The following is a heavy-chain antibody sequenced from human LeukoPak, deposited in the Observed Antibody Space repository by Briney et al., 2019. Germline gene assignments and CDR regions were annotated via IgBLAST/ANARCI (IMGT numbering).Heavy chain of an antibody. CDR1: GYTFTSYD. Sequence: ASVKVSCKASGYTFTSYDINWMRQATGQGLEWMGWMNPNSGNTGYAQKFQGRVTITRNTSISTAYMELSSLRSEDTAVYYCARGGKLRAYFDYWGQGTLVTVSS. CDR3: ARGGKLRAYFDY. V-gene: IGHV1-8*03. D-gene: IGHD4-23*01. J-gene: IGHJ4*02. CDR2: MNPNSGNT.